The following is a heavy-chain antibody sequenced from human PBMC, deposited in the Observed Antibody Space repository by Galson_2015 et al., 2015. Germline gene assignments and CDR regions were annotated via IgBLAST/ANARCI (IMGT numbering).Heavy chain of an antibody. V-gene: IGHV3-23*01. J-gene: IGHJ4*02. D-gene: IGHD1-26*01. CDR3: AKDSRSSGGPDFES. CDR2: ISGSGGYT. Sequence: SLRLSCAASGLTFSNYAMSWVRPAPGKGLEWVSAISGSGGYTYYADTVKGRFTISRDNSKNTLFLQMNSLRAADTAVYYCAKDSRSSGGPDFESWGQGTLVTVSS. CDR1: GLTFSNYA.